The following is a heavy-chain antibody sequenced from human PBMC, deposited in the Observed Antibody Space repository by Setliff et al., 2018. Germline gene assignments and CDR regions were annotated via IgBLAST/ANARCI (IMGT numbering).Heavy chain of an antibody. Sequence: GASVKVSCKASGGTFSSYAISWVRQAPGQGLEWMGWIHTNTGNPTYAQGFTGRFVFSLDTSVSTAYLQITSLKAEGTAVYYCARDNRGYAWDYYYYMDVWGKGTTVTVSS. CDR2: IHTNTGNP. D-gene: IGHD2-15*01. V-gene: IGHV7-4-1*02. CDR3: ARDNRGYAWDYYYYMDV. J-gene: IGHJ6*03. CDR1: GGTFSSYA.